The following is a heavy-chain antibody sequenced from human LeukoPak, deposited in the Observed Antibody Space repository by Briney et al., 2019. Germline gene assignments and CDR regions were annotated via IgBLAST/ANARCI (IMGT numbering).Heavy chain of an antibody. CDR1: EITFNNYC. J-gene: IGHJ4*02. Sequence: GGSLRLSCAASEITFNNYCMMWVGQAPGKGLEWVSAISENGGLSYYADSVRDRFTISRDNSRNTLYLQMNNLRVEDTAVYSCANYSCIGGSCYRYFDLWGQGTLVTVSS. V-gene: IGHV3-23*01. CDR2: ISENGGLS. CDR3: ANYSCIGGSCYRYFDL. D-gene: IGHD2-15*01.